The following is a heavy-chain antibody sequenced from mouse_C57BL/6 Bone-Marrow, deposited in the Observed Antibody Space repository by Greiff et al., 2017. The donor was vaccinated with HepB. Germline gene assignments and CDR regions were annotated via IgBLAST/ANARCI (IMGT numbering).Heavy chain of an antibody. Sequence: VQLQQSGAELVKPGASVKVSCKASGYTFTSYWMHWVKQRPGQGLEWIGRIHPSDSATNYKQKFKGKATLTVDTSSSTAYMQLSSLTSEDAAVYYSAIGVTAVVATDDWGQGTTLTVSS. J-gene: IGHJ2*01. CDR2: IHPSDSAT. CDR3: AIGVTAVVATDD. CDR1: GYTFTSYW. V-gene: IGHV1-74*01. D-gene: IGHD1-1*01.